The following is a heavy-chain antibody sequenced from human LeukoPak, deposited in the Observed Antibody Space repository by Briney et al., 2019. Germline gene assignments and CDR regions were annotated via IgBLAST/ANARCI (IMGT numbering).Heavy chain of an antibody. Sequence: PGGSLRLSCAASGFTFRNYVIHWVRQAPGKGLEWVAVTSSDLNAKLYADSVKGRFTISRDNSRSTLYLQMNSLRPVDTAIYYCAREGYYGSGSPPSLYFDYWGQGTLVTVSS. D-gene: IGHD3-10*01. J-gene: IGHJ4*02. CDR1: GFTFRNYV. CDR3: AREGYYGSGSPPSLYFDY. V-gene: IGHV3-30-3*01. CDR2: TSSDLNAK.